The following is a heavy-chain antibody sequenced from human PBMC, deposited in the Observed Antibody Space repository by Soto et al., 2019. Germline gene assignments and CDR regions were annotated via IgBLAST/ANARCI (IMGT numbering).Heavy chain of an antibody. J-gene: IGHJ5*02. CDR3: SRGNDAYKGGRT. CDR1: DGSLSDDY. V-gene: IGHV4-34*02. CDR2: IHPSGST. D-gene: IGHD1-1*01. Sequence: QVQLQQWGAGLLKPSETLSLTCAVYDGSLSDDYYTWTRQSPGKGLEWIGEIHPSGSTYYNPFLKTPVTLSQDTSKKQFSLNLISVTAADTGEYDCSRGNDAYKGGRTWGQGTLVTVSS.